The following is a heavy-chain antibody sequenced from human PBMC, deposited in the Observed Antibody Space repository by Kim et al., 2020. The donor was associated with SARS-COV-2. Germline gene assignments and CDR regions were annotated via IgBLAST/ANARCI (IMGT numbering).Heavy chain of an antibody. CDR2: ISKDGRNE. Sequence: GGSLRLSCAASGFTFSTYAMHWVRQLPGKGLEWVAVISKDGRNEYYADSVKGRFTISRDNSKNTLFLQMNSLRPEETAVYYCAKGVWTSGPACAYDGYLDYWGQGTLVTVSS. D-gene: IGHD3-16*01. J-gene: IGHJ4*02. CDR1: GFTFSTYA. CDR3: AKGVWTSGPACAYDGYLDY. V-gene: IGHV3-30*18.